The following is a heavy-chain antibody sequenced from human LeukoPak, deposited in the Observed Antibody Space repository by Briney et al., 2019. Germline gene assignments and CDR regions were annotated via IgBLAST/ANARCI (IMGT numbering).Heavy chain of an antibody. CDR3: ARTTILGIAAAIAYLDY. Sequence: PSETLSLTCTVSGGSISSSSYYWGWIRQPPGKGLEWIGSIYYSGSTYYNPSLKSRVTISVDTSKNQFSLKLSSVTAADTAVYYCARTTILGIAAAIAYLDYWGQGTLVTVSS. D-gene: IGHD6-13*01. CDR2: IYYSGST. CDR1: GGSISSSSYY. V-gene: IGHV4-39*01. J-gene: IGHJ4*02.